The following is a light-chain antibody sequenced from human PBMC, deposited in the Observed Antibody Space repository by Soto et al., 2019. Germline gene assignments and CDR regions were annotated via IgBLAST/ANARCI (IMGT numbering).Light chain of an antibody. V-gene: IGKV3-20*01. CDR1: QSVSSSY. CDR2: GAS. CDR3: QQYDGSPRT. Sequence: EIVLTQSPGALSLSPGERATLSCRASQSVSSSYLAWYQQKPGHAXXXXXXGASTRASGIPDRFSGSGSGTDFTLTISRLEPEDFAVYHCQQYDGSPRTFGQGTKV. J-gene: IGKJ1*01.